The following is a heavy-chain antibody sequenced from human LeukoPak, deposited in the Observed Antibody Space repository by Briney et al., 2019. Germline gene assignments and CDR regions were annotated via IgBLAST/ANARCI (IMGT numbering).Heavy chain of an antibody. J-gene: IGHJ4*02. CDR3: AKGSSGARPYFFDY. Sequence: GGSLRLSCAASGFTVSTNCMTWVREAPGKGLGWVSTIYSAGTTYYADSVMGRFTISRHNSRNTLYLQMNSLRAEDTAVYYCAKGSSGARPYFFDYWGQGTLITVSS. CDR2: IYSAGTT. V-gene: IGHV3-53*04. CDR1: GFTVSTNC.